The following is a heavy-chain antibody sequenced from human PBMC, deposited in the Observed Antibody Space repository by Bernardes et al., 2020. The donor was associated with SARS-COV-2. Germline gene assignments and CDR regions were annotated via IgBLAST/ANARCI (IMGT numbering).Heavy chain of an antibody. Sequence: ASVKVSCKASAYPFTGHYIHWLRQAPGHGLEWMGWINPNNDVTTYAQKFRWRVTLTRDTSISTAYMELTGLTSDDTAVYYCARVGRGPYYFFDYWGQGTLVTVSS. CDR2: INPNNDVT. CDR3: ARVGRGPYYFFDY. V-gene: IGHV1-2*02. J-gene: IGHJ4*02. D-gene: IGHD2-21*01. CDR1: AYPFTGHY.